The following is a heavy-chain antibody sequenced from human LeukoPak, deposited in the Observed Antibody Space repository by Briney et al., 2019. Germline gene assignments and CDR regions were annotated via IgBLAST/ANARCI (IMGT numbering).Heavy chain of an antibody. CDR1: GFTFSNYW. D-gene: IGHD2-8*01. V-gene: IGHV3-7*01. J-gene: IGHJ4*02. CDR2: IKQDGSEK. CDR3: ARDGYVPRIRSPFGSANGDPPDY. Sequence: PGGSLRLSCAASGFTFSNYWMSWVRQAPGKGLEWVANIKQDGSEKYYVDSVKGRFTISRDDAKNSLYLQMNSLRAEDTAVYYCARDGYVPRIRSPFGSANGDPPDYWGQGTLVTVSS.